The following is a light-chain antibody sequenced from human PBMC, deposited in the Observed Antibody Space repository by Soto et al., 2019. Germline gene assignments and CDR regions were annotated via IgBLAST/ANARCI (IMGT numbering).Light chain of an antibody. J-gene: IGLJ1*01. Sequence: QSVLTQPPSASGSPGQSVTISCTGTSSDVGGYNYVSWYQQHPGKAPKLMIYEVSKRPSGVPDRFSGSKSDNTASLTISGLQAEDEGDYYCCSYAGDYMFVFGTGTKVTVL. CDR1: SSDVGGYNY. V-gene: IGLV2-8*01. CDR3: CSYAGDYMFV. CDR2: EVS.